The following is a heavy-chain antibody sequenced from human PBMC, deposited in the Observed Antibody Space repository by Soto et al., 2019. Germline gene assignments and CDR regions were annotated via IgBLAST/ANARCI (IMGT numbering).Heavy chain of an antibody. D-gene: IGHD2-2*01. CDR3: ARVIPGVEGWFDP. Sequence: ASVKVSCKSSGYTFTNVGVTWVRRAPGQGLEWRGWISAYTDTPNYAQKFQGRVTMTIDTSTSTAYMDLRSLTSDDTAVYYCARVIPGVEGWFDPWGQGTLVTVSS. CDR1: GYTFTNVG. V-gene: IGHV1-18*01. CDR2: ISAYTDTP. J-gene: IGHJ5*02.